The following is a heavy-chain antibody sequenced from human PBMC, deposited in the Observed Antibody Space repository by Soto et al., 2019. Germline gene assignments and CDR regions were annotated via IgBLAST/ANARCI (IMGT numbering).Heavy chain of an antibody. CDR3: ARGSKQLVHLYYYMDV. D-gene: IGHD6-6*01. J-gene: IGHJ6*03. CDR2: INSDGSST. CDR1: GFTFSSYW. V-gene: IGHV3-74*01. Sequence: GGSLRLSCAASGFTFSSYWMHWVRQAPGKGLVWVSRINSDGSSTSYADSVKGRFTISRDNAKNTLYLQMNSLRAEDTAVYYCARGSKQLVHLYYYMDVWGKGTTVTVSS.